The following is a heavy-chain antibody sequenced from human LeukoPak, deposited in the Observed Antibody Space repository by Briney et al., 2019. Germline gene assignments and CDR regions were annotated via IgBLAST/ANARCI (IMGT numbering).Heavy chain of an antibody. CDR3: AKGSGWYV. J-gene: IGHJ4*02. Sequence: GGSLGLPCAASGFTFSSYAMTWVRQAPGKGLEWVSVINTSGGNTDYADPVKGRFTISRDNSKNTLYLQMNSLRAEDTAVYYCAKGSGWYVWGQGTLVTVSS. V-gene: IGHV3-23*01. CDR2: INTSGGNT. D-gene: IGHD6-19*01. CDR1: GFTFSSYA.